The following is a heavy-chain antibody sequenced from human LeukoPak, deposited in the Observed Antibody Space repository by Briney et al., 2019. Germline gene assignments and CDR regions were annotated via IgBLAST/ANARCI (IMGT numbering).Heavy chain of an antibody. CDR1: GFTFSSYS. CDR3: AKGKFKNVISPDDY. D-gene: IGHD3-16*02. CDR2: ISSSSSYI. Sequence: GGSLRLSCAASGFTFSSYSMNWVRQAPGKGLEWVSSISSSSSYIYYADSVKGRFTISRDNAKNSLYLQMNSLRAEDTAVYYCAKGKFKNVISPDDYWGQGTLVTVSS. J-gene: IGHJ4*02. V-gene: IGHV3-21*04.